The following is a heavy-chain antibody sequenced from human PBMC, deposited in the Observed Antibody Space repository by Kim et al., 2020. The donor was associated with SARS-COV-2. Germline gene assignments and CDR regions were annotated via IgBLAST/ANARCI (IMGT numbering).Heavy chain of an antibody. V-gene: IGHV1-2*02. CDR1: GYTFTGYY. Sequence: ASVKVSCKASGYTFTGYYMHWVRQAPGQGLEWMGWINPNSGGTNYAQKSQGRVTMTRDTSISTAYMELSRLRSDDTAVYYCARSCSSTSCYYYYGMDVWGQGTTVTVSS. CDR3: ARSCSSTSCYYYYGMDV. J-gene: IGHJ6*02. CDR2: INPNSGGT. D-gene: IGHD2-2*01.